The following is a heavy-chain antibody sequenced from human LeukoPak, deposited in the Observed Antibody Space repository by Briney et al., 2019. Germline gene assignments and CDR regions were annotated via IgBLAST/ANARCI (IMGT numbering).Heavy chain of an antibody. J-gene: IGHJ4*02. V-gene: IGHV4-59*12. CDR2: IYYSGST. Sequence: PSETLSLTCTVSGGSISSYYWSWIRQPPGKGLEWIGYIYYSGSTNYNPSLKSRVTISVDTSKNQFSLKLSSVTAADTAVYYCARASSGRTWKYWGQGTLVTVSS. D-gene: IGHD1/OR15-1a*01. CDR3: ARASSGRTWKY. CDR1: GGSISSYY.